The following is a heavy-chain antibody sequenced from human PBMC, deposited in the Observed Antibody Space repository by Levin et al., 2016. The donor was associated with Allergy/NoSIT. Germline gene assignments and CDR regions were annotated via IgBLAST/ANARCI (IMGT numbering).Heavy chain of an antibody. J-gene: IGHJ5*02. CDR2: IDPSDSYT. V-gene: IGHV5-10-1*01. D-gene: IGHD6-13*01. CDR3: ASTLIAAAGIWYNWFDP. Sequence: VRQMPGKGLEWMGRIDPSDSYTNYSPSFQGHVTISADKSISTAYLQWSSLKASDTAMYYCASTLIAAAGIWYNWFDPWGQGTLVTVSS.